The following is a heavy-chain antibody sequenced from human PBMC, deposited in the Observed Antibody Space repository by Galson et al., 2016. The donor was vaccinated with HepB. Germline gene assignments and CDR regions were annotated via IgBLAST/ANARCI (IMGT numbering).Heavy chain of an antibody. CDR3: ARHFSSSY. D-gene: IGHD2-2*01. CDR1: GFTFSNYD. Sequence: SLRLSCASSGFTFSNYDMSWVRQAPGRGLEWVSGIGGSGASTTYADSVKGRFTISRDNSKNALHLQMNSLRAEDTAMYFCARHFSSSYLGQGTLVTVSS. V-gene: IGHV3-23*01. CDR2: IGGSGAST. J-gene: IGHJ4*02.